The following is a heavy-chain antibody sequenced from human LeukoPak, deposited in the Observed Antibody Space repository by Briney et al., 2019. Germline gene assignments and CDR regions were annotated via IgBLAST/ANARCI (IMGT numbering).Heavy chain of an antibody. CDR1: GFTFSSYW. CDR3: ARGLDCSSTNCFGLYAFDM. J-gene: IGHJ3*02. Sequence: GGSLRLSCAASGFTFSSYWMSWVRQAPGKGLEWVANIKQDGSGKYYVDSVKGRFTISRDNAKNSLYLQMNSLRVEDTAVYFCARGLDCSSTNCFGLYAFDMWAKGQWSPSL. V-gene: IGHV3-7*01. D-gene: IGHD2-2*01. CDR2: IKQDGSGK.